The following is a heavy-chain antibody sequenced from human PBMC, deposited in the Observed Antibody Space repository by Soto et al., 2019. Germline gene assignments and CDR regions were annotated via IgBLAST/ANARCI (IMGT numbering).Heavy chain of an antibody. CDR1: GYTFTSYG. V-gene: IGHV1-18*01. J-gene: IGHJ5*02. CDR2: ISAYNGNT. D-gene: IGHD3-16*01. CDR3: ARDKHVPNWFDP. Sequence: ASVKVSCKASGYTFTSYGNSWVRQAPGQGLEWMGWISAYNGNTNYAQKLQGRVTMTTDTSTSTAYMELRSLRSDDTAVYYCARDKHVPNWFDPWGQGTLVTVSS.